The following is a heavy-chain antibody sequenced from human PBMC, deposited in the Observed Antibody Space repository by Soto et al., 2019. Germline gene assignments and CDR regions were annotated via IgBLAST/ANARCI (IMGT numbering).Heavy chain of an antibody. Sequence: EVQLLESGGGLVQPGGSLRLSCAASGFTFNNYAMTWVRQAPGKGLEWVSAISGGGDTTSYADSVKGRFTVSRDGSKNTVYVQMSSLRAEDTALYYCAKGRGGSGSLTPRVDFWGQGTLVTVSS. V-gene: IGHV3-23*01. CDR1: GFTFNNYA. J-gene: IGHJ4*02. D-gene: IGHD3-10*01. CDR3: AKGRGGSGSLTPRVDF. CDR2: ISGGGDTT.